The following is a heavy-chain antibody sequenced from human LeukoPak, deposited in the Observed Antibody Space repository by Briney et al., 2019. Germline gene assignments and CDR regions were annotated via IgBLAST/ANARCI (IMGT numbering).Heavy chain of an antibody. D-gene: IGHD6-19*01. J-gene: IGHJ4*02. Sequence: ASVKVSCKASGYTFTGYYVHWVRQAPGQGLEWMGWINPNSGGTNYAQKFQGRVTITTDESTSTAYMELSSLRSEDTAVYYCARDRGLAVAGKAFDYWGQGTLVTVSS. CDR1: GYTFTGYY. CDR2: INPNSGGT. V-gene: IGHV1-2*02. CDR3: ARDRGLAVAGKAFDY.